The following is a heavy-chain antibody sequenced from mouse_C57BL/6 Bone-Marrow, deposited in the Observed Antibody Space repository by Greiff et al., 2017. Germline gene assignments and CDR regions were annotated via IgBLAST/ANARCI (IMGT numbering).Heavy chain of an antibody. CDR2: GQGLEWIG. V-gene: IGHV1-87*01. CDR3: SEDSAVYYCAANWGPWFAY. Sequence: QIQLQQSGPELARPWASVKISCQAFYTFSRRVHLAIRDTNYWQQWVKQRPGQGLEWIGAIDPGNGDTSYNQKFKGKATWTADKSSSTAYMQLISLTSEDSAVYYCAANWGPWFAYWGQGTLVTVSA. D-gene: IGHD4-1*01. J-gene: IGHJ3*01. CDR1: YTFSRRVH.